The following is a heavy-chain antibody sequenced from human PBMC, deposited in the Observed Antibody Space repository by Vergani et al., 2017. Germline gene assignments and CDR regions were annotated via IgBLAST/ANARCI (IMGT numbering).Heavy chain of an antibody. CDR3: ARFPVVVVPAATPKYYYYYYYMDV. Sequence: EVQLVESGGGLVQPGGSLRLSCAASGFTFSSYEMNWVRQAPGKGLEWVSYISSSGSTIYYAASVKGRFTISRDNAKNSLYLQMNSLRAEDTAVYYCARFPVVVVPAATPKYYYYYYYMDVWGKGTTVTVSS. CDR2: ISSSGSTI. J-gene: IGHJ6*03. D-gene: IGHD2-2*01. V-gene: IGHV3-48*03. CDR1: GFTFSSYE.